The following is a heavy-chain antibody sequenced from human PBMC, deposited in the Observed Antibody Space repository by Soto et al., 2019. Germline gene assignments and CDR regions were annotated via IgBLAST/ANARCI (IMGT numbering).Heavy chain of an antibody. J-gene: IGHJ4*02. Sequence: QVDLVQSGAEVKEPGASVRISCEASGYTFTSYGIHWVRQAPGQRLEWMGWINTGSSHTRYSPEFQARVTITRDTSARTAYLEPNRPRSEDTAVYFWAKAMPTAGYIYFEQWGQGNLVTVPS. D-gene: IGHD3-9*01. CDR2: INTGSSHT. CDR1: GYTFTSYG. V-gene: IGHV1-3*04. CDR3: AKAMPTAGYIYFEQ.